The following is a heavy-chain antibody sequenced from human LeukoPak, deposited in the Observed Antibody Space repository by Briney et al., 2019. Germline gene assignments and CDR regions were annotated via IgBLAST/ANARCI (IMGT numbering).Heavy chain of an antibody. V-gene: IGHV5-51*01. Sequence: GESLKISCKGSGYSFSTYWIGWVRQMPGKGLEWMGIIYPGDSDTRYSPSFQGQVTISADKSITTAYLQWSSLKASDTAMYYCARWYSSSRPFDYWGQGTLVTVSS. CDR2: IYPGDSDT. D-gene: IGHD6-6*01. CDR3: ARWYSSSRPFDY. J-gene: IGHJ4*02. CDR1: GYSFSTYW.